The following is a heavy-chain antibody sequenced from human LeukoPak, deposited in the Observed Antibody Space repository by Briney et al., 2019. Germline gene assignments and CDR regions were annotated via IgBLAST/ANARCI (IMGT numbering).Heavy chain of an antibody. CDR2: ISYDGNNQ. J-gene: IGHJ4*02. Sequence: ISYDGNNQYYADSVRGRFTISRDNSQNTVSLQMNSLRAEDTAVYYCARGSGYSYNNYFDYWGQGSXX. CDR3: ARGSGYSYNNYFDY. D-gene: IGHD5-24*01. V-gene: IGHV3-30*01.